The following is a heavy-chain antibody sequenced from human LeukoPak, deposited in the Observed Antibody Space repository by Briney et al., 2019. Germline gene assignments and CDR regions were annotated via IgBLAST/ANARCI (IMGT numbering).Heavy chain of an antibody. J-gene: IGHJ4*02. CDR2: IYHSGST. D-gene: IGHD6-13*01. CDR1: GYSISSGYY. CDR3: ARLGTLLFGVSAAAPAYFDY. Sequence: SETLSLTCTVSGYSISSGYYWGWIRQPPGKGLEWIGSIYHSGSTYYNPSLKSRVTISVDTSKNQFSLKLSSVTAADTAVYYCARLGTLLFGVSAAAPAYFDYWGQGTLVTVSS. V-gene: IGHV4-38-2*02.